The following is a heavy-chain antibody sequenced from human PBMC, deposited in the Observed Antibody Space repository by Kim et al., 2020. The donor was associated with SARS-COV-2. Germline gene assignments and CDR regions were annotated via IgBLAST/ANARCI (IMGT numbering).Heavy chain of an antibody. V-gene: IGHV1-18*01. D-gene: IGHD6-13*01. J-gene: IGHJ4*02. Sequence: KLQGRVTMTTDTSTSTAYMELRSLRSDDTAVYYCARDTLQYSSSFYYFDYWGQGTLVTVSS. CDR3: ARDTLQYSSSFYYFDY.